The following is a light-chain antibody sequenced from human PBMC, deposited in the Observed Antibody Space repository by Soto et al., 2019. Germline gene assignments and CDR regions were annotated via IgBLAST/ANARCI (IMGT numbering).Light chain of an antibody. Sequence: QSVLTQPPSVSAAPGQKVTISCSGSSSDFNNYNRVSWYQRPPGTGPKLIIFEDNNRPSRVPDRFSGSKSGNPASLTISGLQADDYGGYNCSLYLTDSTYVLGHATKVTVX. V-gene: IGLV2-18*01. J-gene: IGLJ1*01. CDR1: SSDFNNYNR. CDR3: SLYLTDSTYV. CDR2: EDN.